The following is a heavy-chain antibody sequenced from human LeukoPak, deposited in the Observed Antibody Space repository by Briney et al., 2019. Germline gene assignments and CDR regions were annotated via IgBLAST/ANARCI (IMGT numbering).Heavy chain of an antibody. CDR3: ARGHECSGGSCYTPTAVDWYYYGMDV. D-gene: IGHD2-15*01. J-gene: IGHJ6*02. Sequence: GGSLRLSCAASGFTFSSYAMHWVRQAPGKGLEYVSAISSNGGSTYYANSVKGRFTISRDNSKNTLYLQMGSLRAEDMAVYYCARGHECSGGSCYTPTAVDWYYYGMDVWGQGTTVTVSS. CDR2: ISSNGGST. V-gene: IGHV3-64*01. CDR1: GFTFSSYA.